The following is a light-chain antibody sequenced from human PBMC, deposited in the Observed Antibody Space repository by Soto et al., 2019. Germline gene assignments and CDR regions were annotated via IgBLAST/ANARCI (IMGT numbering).Light chain of an antibody. J-gene: IGKJ4*01. V-gene: IGKV3-15*01. CDR3: QQYKNWLALT. CDR1: QRLSSN. Sequence: EIVMTQSPATLSVSPGERATLSCRASQRLSSNLAWYQQKPGQAPRLLIYGVSTRAAGIPARFSGSGSGTELTLTISSLQSEDSAVYYCQQYKNWLALTFGGGTKVEIK. CDR2: GVS.